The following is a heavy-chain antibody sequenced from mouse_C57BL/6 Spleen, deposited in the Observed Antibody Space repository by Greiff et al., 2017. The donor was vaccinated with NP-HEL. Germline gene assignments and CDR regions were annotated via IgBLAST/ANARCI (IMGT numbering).Heavy chain of an antibody. D-gene: IGHD1-1*01. CDR1: GYTFTSYW. Sequence: VQLQQPGAELVMPGASVKLSCKASGYTFTSYWMHWVKQRPGQGLEWIGEIDPSDSYTNYNQKFKGKSTLTVDKSSSTAYMQLSSLTSEDSAVYHCARSKLRVLDYWGQGTTLTVSS. J-gene: IGHJ2*01. CDR3: ARSKLRVLDY. CDR2: IDPSDSYT. V-gene: IGHV1-69*01.